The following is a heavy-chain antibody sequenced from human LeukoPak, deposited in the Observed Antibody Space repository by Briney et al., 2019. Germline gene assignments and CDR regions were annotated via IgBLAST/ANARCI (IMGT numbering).Heavy chain of an antibody. D-gene: IGHD3-10*01. V-gene: IGHV3-74*01. CDR1: VFTFSSYR. Sequence: GGSLRLSCAPSVFTFSSYRMHCVRQAPGKGLVWVSRFNSDGSSTRYADSVKARFTNSRDNAKNPQILQMNSVRADDKAVYYCAREAFRGIRTFDYWGQGTLVTVSS. CDR3: AREAFRGIRTFDY. CDR2: FNSDGSST. J-gene: IGHJ4*02.